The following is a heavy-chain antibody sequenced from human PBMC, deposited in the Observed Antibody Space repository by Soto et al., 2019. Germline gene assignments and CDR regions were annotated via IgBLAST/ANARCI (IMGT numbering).Heavy chain of an antibody. CDR1: AYNLAGDG. CDR2: INVHSGDT. V-gene: IGHV1-18*01. Sequence: QVQVVQSGGEMKKPGASVKVSCKPSAYNLAGDGFTWVRQAPGQGLEWMGWINVHSGDTNYAQRFQDRFSLTTDTSTRTVYMELSNLRADDTAVYYCARRGNPLMDAWGQGTTVIVSS. J-gene: IGHJ6*02. CDR3: ARRGNPLMDA.